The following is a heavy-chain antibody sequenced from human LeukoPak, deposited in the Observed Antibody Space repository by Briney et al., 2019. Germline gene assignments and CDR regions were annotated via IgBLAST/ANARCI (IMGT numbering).Heavy chain of an antibody. J-gene: IGHJ4*02. CDR2: INPSGGST. CDR1: GYTFTSYY. V-gene: IGHV1-46*01. CDR3: ASTYYYDSSGYGLVSLGPFDY. Sequence: ASVKVSCKASGYTFTSYYMHWVRQAPGQGLEWMGIINPSGGSTSYAQKFQGRVTMTRDTSTSTVYMELSSLRSEDTAVYYCASTYYYDSSGYGLVSLGPFDYWGQGTLVTVSS. D-gene: IGHD3-22*01.